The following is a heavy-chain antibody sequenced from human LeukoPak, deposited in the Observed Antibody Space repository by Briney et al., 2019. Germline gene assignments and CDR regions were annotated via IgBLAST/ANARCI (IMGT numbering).Heavy chain of an antibody. V-gene: IGHV5-51*01. D-gene: IGHD1-26*01. J-gene: IGHJ4*02. CDR1: GYSFTSYW. CDR2: IYPGDSDT. CDR3: ARPWNYIPVGSYFDY. Sequence: GESLKISCKGSGYSFTSYWIGWVRQMPGKGLEWMGIIYPGDSDTRYSPSFQGQVTISADKSISTAYLQWSSLKASDTAMYYCARPWNYIPVGSYFDYWGQGTLVTVSS.